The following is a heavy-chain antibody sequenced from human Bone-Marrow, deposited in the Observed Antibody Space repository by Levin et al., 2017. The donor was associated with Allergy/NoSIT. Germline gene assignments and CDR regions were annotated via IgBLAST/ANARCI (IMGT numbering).Heavy chain of an antibody. Sequence: VASVKVSCKTSGYIFTGYYIHWVRQAPGQRPEWMGWINPNSGGTNYAQKFRGRVTMTRDTSITAAYMELSGLTSDDTAVYYCARGPLEWRHWYYFDYWGQGVLVSVSS. J-gene: IGHJ4*02. CDR1: GYIFTGYY. V-gene: IGHV1-2*02. CDR3: ARGPLEWRHWYYFDY. CDR2: INPNSGGT. D-gene: IGHD2-8*02.